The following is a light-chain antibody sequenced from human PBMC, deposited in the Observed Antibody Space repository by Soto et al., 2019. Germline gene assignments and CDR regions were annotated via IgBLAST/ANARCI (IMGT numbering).Light chain of an antibody. J-gene: IGKJ4*01. Sequence: EIVLTQSPGTLSLPPGERATLSCRASQSVSSGYLAWYQQKPGQAPRLLMFRTSSRATGFPARFSGSGSGTEFNLTISSLQSEDFGVYYCQQYNNWPRATFGGGTKVDIK. CDR1: QSVSSGY. CDR2: RTS. CDR3: QQYNNWPRAT. V-gene: IGKV3-15*01.